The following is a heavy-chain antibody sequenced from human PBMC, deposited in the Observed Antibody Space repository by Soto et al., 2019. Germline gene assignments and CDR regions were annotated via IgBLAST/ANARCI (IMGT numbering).Heavy chain of an antibody. J-gene: IGHJ6*02. V-gene: IGHV3-23*01. CDR2: ITGTGGDT. CDR3: ARIRGYWYGLDV. CDR1: GFPLSTYG. Sequence: EVQLLESGGGLVQPGGSLRLSCAASGFPLSTYGMSWVRQAPGKGLEWVSSITGTGGDTYYADSVKGRFTSSRDNSNNMLYLQMNSLRVEDTAGYYCARIRGYWYGLDVWGQGTTITVSS.